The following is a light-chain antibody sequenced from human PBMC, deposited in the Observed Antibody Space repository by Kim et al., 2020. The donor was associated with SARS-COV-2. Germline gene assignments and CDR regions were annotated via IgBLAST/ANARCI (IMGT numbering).Light chain of an antibody. CDR1: QGISSY. CDR3: QQYYTSPYT. J-gene: IGKJ2*01. CDR2: AAS. V-gene: IGKV1-8*01. Sequence: AIRLTQSPSSVSASTGDRVTITCRASQGISSYLAWYQQKLGQAPKLLIYAASTLQTGVPSRFSGSGSGTDFTLTISCLQSEDFASYYSQQYYTSPYTFGQGTKL.